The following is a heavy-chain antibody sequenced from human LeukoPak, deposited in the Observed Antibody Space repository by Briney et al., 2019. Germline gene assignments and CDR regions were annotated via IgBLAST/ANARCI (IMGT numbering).Heavy chain of an antibody. D-gene: IGHD5-24*01. CDR3: ARDRAID. CDR1: GFTFSSYA. J-gene: IGHJ4*02. Sequence: PGGSLRLSCAASGFTFSSYAMHWVRQAPGKGLEWVAVIWYDGSNRYYADSVKGRFTISRDDSKNTLYLQMNSLRAEDTAVYYCARDRAIDWGQGTLVTVSS. CDR2: IWYDGSNR. V-gene: IGHV3-33*08.